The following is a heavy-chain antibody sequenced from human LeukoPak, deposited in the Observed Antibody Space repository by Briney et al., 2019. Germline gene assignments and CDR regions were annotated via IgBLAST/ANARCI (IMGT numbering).Heavy chain of an antibody. J-gene: IGHJ6*02. V-gene: IGHV3-43*01. CDR2: ISWDGGST. CDR3: AKDDGSGRDYYGMDV. Sequence: GGSLRLSCAASGFTFGDYTMHWVRQAPGKGLEWVSLISWDGGSTYYADSVKGRFTISRDNSKNSLYLQMNSLGTEDTALYYCAKDDGSGRDYYGMDVWGQGTTVTVSS. CDR1: GFTFGDYT. D-gene: IGHD3-10*01.